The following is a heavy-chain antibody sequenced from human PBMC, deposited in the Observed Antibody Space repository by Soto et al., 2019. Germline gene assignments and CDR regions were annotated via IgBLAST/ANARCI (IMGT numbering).Heavy chain of an antibody. CDR2: ILVDGRT. CDR3: ARVTEPFTPATAVGTRAPIDWFDP. Sequence: PGGSLRLSCAASGFICSSYDMSWVRQAPGKGLEWVSTILVDGRTFYVDSVKGRFTISRDTSQNTVYLQMNSLTAGDTAVYFCARVTEPFTPATAVGTRAPIDWFDPWGQGTLGTVSS. J-gene: IGHJ5*02. D-gene: IGHD6-13*01. V-gene: IGHV3-23*01. CDR1: GFICSSYD.